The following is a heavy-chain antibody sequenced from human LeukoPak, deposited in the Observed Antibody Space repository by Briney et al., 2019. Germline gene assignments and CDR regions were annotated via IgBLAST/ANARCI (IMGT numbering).Heavy chain of an antibody. J-gene: IGHJ4*02. CDR1: GFTFSSYA. Sequence: GGSLRLSCAASGFTFSSYAMSWVRQAPGKGLEWVSAISGSGGSTYYADSVKGRFTISRDNSKNTLYLQMNSLRAEDTAVYYCAKGRYDFWSGYQYYFDYWGQGTLVTVSS. V-gene: IGHV3-23*01. CDR2: ISGSGGST. CDR3: AKGRYDFWSGYQYYFDY. D-gene: IGHD3-3*01.